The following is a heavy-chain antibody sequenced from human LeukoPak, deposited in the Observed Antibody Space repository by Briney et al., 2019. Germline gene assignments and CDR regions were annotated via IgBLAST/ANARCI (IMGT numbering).Heavy chain of an antibody. Sequence: SETLSLTCTVSGGSISSYYWSWIRQPPGKGLEWIGYIYYSGSTNYNPSLKSRVTISVDTSKNQFSLKLSSVTAADTAMYYCARASGYNYSLDAFDIWGRGTMVTVSS. CDR3: ARASGYNYSLDAFDI. J-gene: IGHJ3*02. D-gene: IGHD5-12*01. V-gene: IGHV4-59*01. CDR1: GGSISSYY. CDR2: IYYSGST.